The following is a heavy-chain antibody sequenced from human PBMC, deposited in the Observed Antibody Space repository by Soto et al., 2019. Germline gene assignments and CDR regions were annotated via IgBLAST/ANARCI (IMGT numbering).Heavy chain of an antibody. CDR3: AGDQGYYYSGLDV. CDR2: IYTSGST. V-gene: IGHV4-4*07. CDR1: GGSISDYY. J-gene: IGHJ6*02. Sequence: SETLSLTCTVSGGSISDYYWSWIRQPAGKGLEWIGRIYTSGSTNYNTSLKSRVTISVDTSKNQLSLKLNSVTAADTAVYFCAGDQGYYYSGLDVWGQGTTVTVSS.